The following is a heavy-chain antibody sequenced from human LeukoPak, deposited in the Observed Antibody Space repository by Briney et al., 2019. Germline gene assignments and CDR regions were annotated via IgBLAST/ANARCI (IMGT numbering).Heavy chain of an antibody. CDR2: ISSSSSYI. V-gene: IGHV3-21*01. D-gene: IGHD3-9*01. J-gene: IGHJ4*02. Sequence: GGSLRLSCAASGFTFSSYEMNWVRQAPGKGLEWVSSISSSSSYIYYADSVKGRFTISRDNAKNSLYLQMNSLRAEDTAVYYCARAAVDDYDILTGRKEVYYFDYWGQGTLVTVSS. CDR3: ARAAVDDYDILTGRKEVYYFDY. CDR1: GFTFSSYE.